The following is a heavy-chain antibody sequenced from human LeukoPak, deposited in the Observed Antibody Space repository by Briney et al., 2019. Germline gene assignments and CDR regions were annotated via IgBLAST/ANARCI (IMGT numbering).Heavy chain of an antibody. CDR3: ARGSGYYQYFDY. D-gene: IGHD3-22*01. V-gene: IGHV1-69*13. J-gene: IGHJ4*02. CDR2: IIPIFGTA. CDR1: GGTFSSYA. Sequence: ASVKVSCKASGGTFSSYAISWVRQAPGEGLEWMGGIIPIFGTANCAQKFQGRVTITADESTSTAYMELSSLRSEDTAVYYCARGSGYYQYFDYWGQGTLVTVSS.